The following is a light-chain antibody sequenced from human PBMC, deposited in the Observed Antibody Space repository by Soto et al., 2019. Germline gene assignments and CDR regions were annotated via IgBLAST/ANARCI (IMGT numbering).Light chain of an antibody. CDR3: AAWDDSLNGWV. CDR1: SSNIGSNP. J-gene: IGLJ3*02. CDR2: SNN. V-gene: IGLV1-44*01. Sequence: QSVLTQPPSASGTPGQRVTISCSGSSSNIGSNPVNWYQQLPGTAPKLLIYSNNQRPSGVPDRFSGSKSGTSASLAISGLQSEEEADYYCAAWDDSLNGWVFGGGTKPTVL.